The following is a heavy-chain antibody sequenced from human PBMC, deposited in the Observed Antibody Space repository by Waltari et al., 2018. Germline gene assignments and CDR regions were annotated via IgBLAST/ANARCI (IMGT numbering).Heavy chain of an antibody. CDR2: IHSDGGST. J-gene: IGHJ4*02. V-gene: IGHV3-74*01. CDR1: GFTFSSYW. Sequence: EVQLVESGGGLVQPGGSLRLSCAASGFTFSSYWVHWVRQVPGKGLVWVSRIHSDGGSTNYADSVKGRFTISRDNAKNTLYLQMNSLRAEDTAVYYCASCSSTSCRGWGQGTLVTVSS. CDR3: ASCSSTSCRG. D-gene: IGHD2-2*01.